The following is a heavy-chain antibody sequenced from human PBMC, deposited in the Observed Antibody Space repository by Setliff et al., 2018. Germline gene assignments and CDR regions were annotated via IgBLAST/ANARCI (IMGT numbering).Heavy chain of an antibody. J-gene: IGHJ6*02. CDR3: TRDYGFCSGGSCSYYGMDV. CDR1: GFTFSTYW. CDR2: IISSGSHI. D-gene: IGHD2-15*01. Sequence: GGSLRLSCTSSGFTFSTYWMSWVRQAPGKGLEWVSSIISSGSHIYYADSVKGRFTSSRDNAKNSLYLQMNSLRADDTAVYYCTRDYGFCSGGSCSYYGMDVWGQGTTVTVSS. V-gene: IGHV3-21*01.